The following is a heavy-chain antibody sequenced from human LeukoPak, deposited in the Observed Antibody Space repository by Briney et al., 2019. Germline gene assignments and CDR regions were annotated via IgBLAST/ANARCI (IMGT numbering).Heavy chain of an antibody. D-gene: IGHD6-13*01. CDR1: GGTFSSYA. J-gene: IGHJ4*02. CDR2: IIPIFGTA. Sequence: ASVKVSCKASGGTFSSYAISWVRQAPGQGLEWMGGIIPIFGTANYAQKFQGRVTITTDESTSTAYMELSSLRSEDTAVYYCAGGYSSSWYGGGFDYWGQGTLATVSS. CDR3: AGGYSSSWYGGGFDY. V-gene: IGHV1-69*05.